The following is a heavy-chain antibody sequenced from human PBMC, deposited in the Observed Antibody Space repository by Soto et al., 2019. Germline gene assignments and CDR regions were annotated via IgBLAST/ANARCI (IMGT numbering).Heavy chain of an antibody. Sequence: QVQVHQWGAGLLKPSETLSLTCSVSGGSFSGYYWSWIRQSPGKGLEWIGEIIHTGSTNYNPSLMRRFTMSIDTSKRQFSLNLTSVTAADSAVYYCARLQQHLVPIPWGQGTLVTVSS. J-gene: IGHJ4*02. CDR1: GGSFSGYY. D-gene: IGHD6-13*01. CDR3: ARLQQHLVPIP. CDR2: IIHTGST. V-gene: IGHV4-34*12.